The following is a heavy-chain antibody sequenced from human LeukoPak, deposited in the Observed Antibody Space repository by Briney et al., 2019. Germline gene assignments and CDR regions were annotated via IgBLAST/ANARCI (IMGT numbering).Heavy chain of an antibody. CDR2: IKWDGGRT. D-gene: IGHD1-7*01. CDR1: GFTFDDHG. J-gene: IGHJ4*02. V-gene: IGHV3-20*04. CDR3: ARAGLYNWNYEGTTYFDF. Sequence: SGGSLRLSCAASGFTFDDHGMSWVRQAPGKGLEWVSGIKWDGGRTGYADSVKGRFTISRDNAKNSVYLQMNSLRAEDTALYYCARAGLYNWNYEGTTYFDFWGQGTLVTVSS.